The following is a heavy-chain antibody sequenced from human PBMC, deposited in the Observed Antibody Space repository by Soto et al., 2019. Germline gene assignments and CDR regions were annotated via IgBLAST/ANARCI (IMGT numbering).Heavy chain of an antibody. CDR2: IGTAGDP. Sequence: PGGSLRLSCAASGFTFSSYDMHWVRQATGKGLEWVSAIGTAGDPYYPGSVKGRFTISRENAKNSLYLQMNSLRAGDTAVYYCARGADAARPGYYYHGMDVWGQGTMVTVSS. J-gene: IGHJ6*02. D-gene: IGHD6-6*01. V-gene: IGHV3-13*05. CDR3: ARGADAARPGYYYHGMDV. CDR1: GFTFSSYD.